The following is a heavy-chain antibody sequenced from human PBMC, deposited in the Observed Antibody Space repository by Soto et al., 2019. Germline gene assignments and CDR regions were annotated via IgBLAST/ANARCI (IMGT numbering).Heavy chain of an antibody. CDR2: ISAYNGNT. V-gene: IGHV1-18*01. CDR3: ARGVTIFGVVTTHYYYYGMDV. J-gene: IGHJ6*02. D-gene: IGHD3-3*01. Sequence: QVQLVQSGAEVKKPGASVKVSCKASGYTFTSYGISSVRQAPGQGLEWMGWISAYNGNTNYAQKLQGRVTMTTDTSTSTAYMELRSLRSDDTAVYYCARGVTIFGVVTTHYYYYGMDVWGQGTTVTVSS. CDR1: GYTFTSYG.